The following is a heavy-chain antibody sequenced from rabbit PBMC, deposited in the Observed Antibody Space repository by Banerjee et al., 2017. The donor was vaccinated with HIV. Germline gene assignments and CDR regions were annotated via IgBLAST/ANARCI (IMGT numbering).Heavy chain of an antibody. Sequence: QEQLVAAGGGVVPPEGPLPITCDASGFVISSRIYRCCVRQVPGEGPEWIACIDNGDGSTYYASGAKGRFTISKSTSTTVTLQMTSLTVADTATYFCSRAGYAGVGYDLWGPGTLVTVS. CDR3: SRAGYAGVGYDL. D-gene: IGHD4-2*01. J-gene: IGHJ4*01. CDR2: IDNGDGST. CDR1: GFVISSRIY. V-gene: IGHV1S45*01.